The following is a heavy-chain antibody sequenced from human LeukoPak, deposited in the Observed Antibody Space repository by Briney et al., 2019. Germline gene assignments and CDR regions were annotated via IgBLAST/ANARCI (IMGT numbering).Heavy chain of an antibody. CDR1: GGTFSSYA. D-gene: IGHD2-2*01. Sequence: SVTVSCKASGGTFSSYAISWVRQAPGQGLEWMGGIIPIFGTANYAQKFQGRVTITADESTSTAYMELSSLRSEDTAVYYCARPRRPADYYYGMDVWGQGTTVTVSS. CDR3: ARPRRPADYYYGMDV. J-gene: IGHJ6*02. CDR2: IIPIFGTA. V-gene: IGHV1-69*13.